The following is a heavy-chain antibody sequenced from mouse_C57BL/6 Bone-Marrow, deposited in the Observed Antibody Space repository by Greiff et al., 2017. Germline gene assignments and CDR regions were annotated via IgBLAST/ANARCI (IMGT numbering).Heavy chain of an antibody. Sequence: QVQLQQPGAELVRPGTSVKLSCTASGYTFTSYWMHWVKQRPGQGLEWIGVIDPSDSYTNYNQKFKGKATLTVDTSSSTAYMQLSSLTSEDSAVYYCARENDGYYVYYAMDYWGQGTSVTVSS. V-gene: IGHV1-59*01. CDR2: IDPSDSYT. J-gene: IGHJ4*01. CDR1: GYTFTSYW. CDR3: ARENDGYYVYYAMDY. D-gene: IGHD2-3*01.